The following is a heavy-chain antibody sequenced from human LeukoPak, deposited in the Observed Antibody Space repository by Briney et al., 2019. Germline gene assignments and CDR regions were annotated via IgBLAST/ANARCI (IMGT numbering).Heavy chain of an antibody. CDR3: AREASGSLLSTDYMDV. V-gene: IGHV3-21*01. Sequence: GGSLRLSCAAPGFTFSSYSMNSVRQAPGKGLEWVSSISSSSSYIYYADSVKGRFTISRDNAKNSLYLQMNSLRAEDTAVYYCAREASGSLLSTDYMDVWGKGTTVTVSS. CDR2: ISSSSSYI. J-gene: IGHJ6*03. D-gene: IGHD1-26*01. CDR1: GFTFSSYS.